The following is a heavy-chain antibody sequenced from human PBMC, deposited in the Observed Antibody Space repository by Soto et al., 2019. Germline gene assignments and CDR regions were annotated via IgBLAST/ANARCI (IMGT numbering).Heavy chain of an antibody. CDR3: AREVLGERGLLWVGELFPVRWFDP. V-gene: IGHV3-11*06. CDR1: GFTFSDYY. CDR2: ISSSSSYT. J-gene: IGHJ5*02. D-gene: IGHD3-10*01. Sequence: QVQLVESGGGLVKPGGSLRLSCAASGFTFSDYYMSWIRQAPGKGLEWVSYISSSSSYTNYADSVKGRFTISRDNAKNSLYLQMNSLRAEGTAVYYCAREVLGERGLLWVGELFPVRWFDPWAQGTLVTVSS.